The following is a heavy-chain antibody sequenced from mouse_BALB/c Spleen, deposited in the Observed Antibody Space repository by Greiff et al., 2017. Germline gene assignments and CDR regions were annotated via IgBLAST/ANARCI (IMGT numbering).Heavy chain of an antibody. J-gene: IGHJ2*01. D-gene: IGHD1-1*01. CDR1: GYAFSSSW. CDR3: ARNYGSPYFDY. Sequence: VQLQQSGPELVKPGASVKISCKASGYAFSSSWMNWVKQRPGQGLEWIGRIYPGDGDTNYNGKFKGKATLTADKSSSTAYMQLSSLTSVDSAVYFCARNYGSPYFDYWGQGTTLTVSS. V-gene: IGHV1-82*01. CDR2: IYPGDGDT.